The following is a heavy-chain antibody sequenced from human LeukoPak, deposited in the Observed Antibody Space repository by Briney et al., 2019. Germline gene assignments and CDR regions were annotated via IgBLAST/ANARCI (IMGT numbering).Heavy chain of an antibody. CDR1: GGSISSYY. J-gene: IGHJ4*02. D-gene: IGHD6-19*01. Sequence: PSETLSLTCTVSGGSISSYYWSWIRQPPGKGLEWIGYIYYSGSTNYNPSLKSQVTISVDTSKNQFSLKLSSVTAADTAVYYCARHGIAVAGYDYWGQGTLVTVSS. CDR3: ARHGIAVAGYDY. V-gene: IGHV4-59*08. CDR2: IYYSGST.